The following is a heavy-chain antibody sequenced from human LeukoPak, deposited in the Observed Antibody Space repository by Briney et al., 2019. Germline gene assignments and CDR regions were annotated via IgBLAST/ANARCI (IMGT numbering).Heavy chain of an antibody. V-gene: IGHV4-38-2*02. CDR3: ARQLGWAYGSGSYYRH. CDR2: INHSGST. CDR1: GYSISSGYY. D-gene: IGHD3-10*01. Sequence: PSETLSLTCTVSGYSISSGYYWGWIRQPPGKGLEWIGEINHSGSTNYNPSLKSRVTISVDTSKNQFSLKLSSVTAADTAVYCCARQLGWAYGSGSYYRHWGQGTLVTVSS. J-gene: IGHJ4*02.